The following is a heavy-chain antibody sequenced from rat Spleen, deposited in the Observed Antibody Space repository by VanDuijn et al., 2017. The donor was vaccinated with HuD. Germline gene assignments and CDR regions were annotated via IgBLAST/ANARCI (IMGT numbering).Heavy chain of an antibody. V-gene: IGHV5-29*01. CDR3: ARRHYGYTDYFDY. D-gene: IGHD1-9*01. CDR2: ISYDGNSI. CDR1: GFTFSNYG. Sequence: EVHLVESGGGLVQPGRSLKLSCAASGFTFSNYGMHWIRQAPTKGLEWVATISYDGNSIYYRDSVKGRFTISRDNAKSTLSLQMDSLRSEDTATYYCARRHYGYTDYFDYWGQGVMVTVSS. J-gene: IGHJ2*01.